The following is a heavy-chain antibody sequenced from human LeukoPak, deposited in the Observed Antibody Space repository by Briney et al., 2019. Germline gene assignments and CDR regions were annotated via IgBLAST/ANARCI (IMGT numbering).Heavy chain of an antibody. Sequence: GGSLRLSCAASGFTFSNYDMHWVRQAPGKGLEWVVFIQYSGSKKYYVDSVEGRFTISRDNSKNTLSVQMNSLRTEDTAVYYCAKGGRHGHSSYERGYFDFWGQGALVTVSS. J-gene: IGHJ4*02. CDR2: IQYSGSKK. V-gene: IGHV3-30*02. CDR3: AKGGRHGHSSYERGYFDF. D-gene: IGHD2-15*01. CDR1: GFTFSNYD.